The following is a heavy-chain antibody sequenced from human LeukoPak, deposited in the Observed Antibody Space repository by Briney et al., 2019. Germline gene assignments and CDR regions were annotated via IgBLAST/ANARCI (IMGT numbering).Heavy chain of an antibody. J-gene: IGHJ4*02. CDR2: IKQDGSEK. CDR3: ARDQTVVYYYDSSGYYYVY. V-gene: IGHV3-7*01. CDR1: GFTFSSYW. Sequence: GGSLRLSCAASGFTFSSYWMSWVRQAPGKGLEWVANIKQDGSEKYYVDSVKGRFTISRDNAKNSLYLQMNSLRAEDTAVYYCARDQTVVYYYDSSGYYYVYWGQGTLVTVSS. D-gene: IGHD3-22*01.